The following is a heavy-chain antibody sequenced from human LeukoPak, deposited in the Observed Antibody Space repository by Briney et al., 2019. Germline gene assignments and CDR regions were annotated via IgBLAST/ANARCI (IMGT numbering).Heavy chain of an antibody. CDR1: GFTFSNYA. J-gene: IGHJ4*02. D-gene: IGHD2-2*03. CDR3: AKHGYCSGISCFFDF. Sequence: GGSLRLSCAASGFTFSNYAMHWVRQAPGKGLEWVSGISGSGPYTFYTDSVKGRFTISRDSSKNTLYLQMNSLRAEDTALYYCAKHGYCSGISCFFDFWGQGTLVTVSS. V-gene: IGHV3-23*01. CDR2: ISGSGPYT.